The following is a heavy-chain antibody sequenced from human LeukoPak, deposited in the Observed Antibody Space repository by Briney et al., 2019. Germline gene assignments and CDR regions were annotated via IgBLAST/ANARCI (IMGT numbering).Heavy chain of an antibody. CDR3: SRRLRIAVAGIFYYGRDV. V-gene: IGHV3-21*01. CDR1: GFTFSSYS. CDR2: ISSSSSYI. J-gene: IGHJ6*02. Sequence: PGGSLRLSCAASGFTFSSYSMNWVRQAPGKGLEWVSSISSSSSYIYYADSVKGRFTISRDNAKNSLYLQMNSLRAEDTAVYYCSRRLRIAVAGIFYYGRDVGGQGPTVPVS. D-gene: IGHD6-19*01.